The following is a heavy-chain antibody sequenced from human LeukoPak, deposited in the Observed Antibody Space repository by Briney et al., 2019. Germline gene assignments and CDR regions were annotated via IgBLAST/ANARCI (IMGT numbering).Heavy chain of an antibody. J-gene: IGHJ3*02. V-gene: IGHV4-38-2*02. D-gene: IGHD5-24*01. CDR2: IYHSGST. Sequence: SETLSLTCTVSGYSISSGYYWGWIRQPPGKGLEWIESIYHSGSTYYNPSLKSRVTISVDTSKNQFYLKLSSVTAADTAVYYCARDLEMATIAGAFDIWGQGTMVTVSS. CDR3: ARDLEMATIAGAFDI. CDR1: GYSISSGYY.